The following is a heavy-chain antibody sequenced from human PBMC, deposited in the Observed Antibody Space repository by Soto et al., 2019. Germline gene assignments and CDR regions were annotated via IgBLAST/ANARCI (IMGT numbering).Heavy chain of an antibody. D-gene: IGHD3-16*01. CDR2: MYYNGNI. V-gene: IGHV4-59*01. CDR3: ASGGNSFDP. CDR1: GGSISNDY. Sequence: SETLSLTCNVSGGSISNDYWTWFRQSPEKGLEWIGYMYYNGNINYNPSLKSRVTISIDTSKNQFSLTLKSVTAADTAVYYCASGGNSFDPWGQGVLVTVSS. J-gene: IGHJ5*02.